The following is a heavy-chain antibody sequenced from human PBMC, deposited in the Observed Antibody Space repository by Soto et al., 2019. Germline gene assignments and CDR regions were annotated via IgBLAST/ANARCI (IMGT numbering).Heavy chain of an antibody. V-gene: IGHV3-23*01. Sequence: RLSYAASGLNFINYAMSLIRQTTGKGLEWVSAISGSGGSTYYADSVKGRFTISRDNSKNTLYLQMNSLRAEDTAVYYCAKDRSGIAATTFDYWGQGTLVTVSS. J-gene: IGHJ4*02. CDR2: ISGSGGST. CDR1: GLNFINYA. CDR3: AKDRSGIAATTFDY. D-gene: IGHD6-13*01.